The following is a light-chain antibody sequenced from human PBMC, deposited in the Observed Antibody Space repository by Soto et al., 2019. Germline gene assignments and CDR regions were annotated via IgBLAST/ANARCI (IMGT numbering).Light chain of an antibody. V-gene: IGKV1-39*01. CDR1: QSISTY. CDR3: QQSYSAPIT. J-gene: IGKJ5*01. Sequence: DIQMTQSPSSLSASVGDRVTITCRASQSISTYLNWYHQKPGKAPKVMIYAASNLQSGVPSRFSGSGSGTDFTLTISSLQPEDFATYYGQQSYSAPITFGQGTRLEI. CDR2: AAS.